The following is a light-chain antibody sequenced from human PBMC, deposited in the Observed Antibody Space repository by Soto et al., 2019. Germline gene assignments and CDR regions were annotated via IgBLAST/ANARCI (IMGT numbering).Light chain of an antibody. CDR2: QAS. CDR1: QSINAW. CDR3: QHYESYSSSA. V-gene: IGKV1-5*03. J-gene: IGKJ5*01. Sequence: DIQMTQSPSTLSASVGDRVTIACRASQSINAWLAWYQQKPGKAPNLLIYQASILQIGVPSRFSGSGSGTEFHLTINSLQPDDFATYLCQHYESYSSSAFGQGTRLEIK.